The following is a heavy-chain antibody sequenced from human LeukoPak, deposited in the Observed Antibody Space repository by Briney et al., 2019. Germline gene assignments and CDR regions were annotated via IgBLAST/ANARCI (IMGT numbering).Heavy chain of an antibody. J-gene: IGHJ1*01. CDR1: GFPFGDYA. CDR3: ARDGHYDILTGYFQD. CDR2: INQDGSEK. Sequence: GGSLRLSCTASGFPFGDYAMSWFRQAPGKGLEWVANINQDGSEKHFVDSMKGRFTISRDNAKNSLYLQMNSLRAEDTAVYYCARDGHYDILTGYFQDWGQGTLVTVSS. V-gene: IGHV3-7*03. D-gene: IGHD3-9*01.